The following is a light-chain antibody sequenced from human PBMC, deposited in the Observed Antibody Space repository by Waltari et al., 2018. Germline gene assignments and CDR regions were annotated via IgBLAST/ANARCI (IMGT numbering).Light chain of an antibody. CDR2: GAS. CDR1: QSVTSSH. CDR3: QQYGNSPRT. J-gene: IGKJ1*01. V-gene: IGKV3-20*01. Sequence: ETVLTQSPGTLSLSPGERATLSCRASQSVTSSHLAWYQQKPGQAPRLLIYGASSRATGIPGRFSGSGSGTDFTLTITRLEPEDFAVYYCQQYGNSPRTFGQGTEVEIK.